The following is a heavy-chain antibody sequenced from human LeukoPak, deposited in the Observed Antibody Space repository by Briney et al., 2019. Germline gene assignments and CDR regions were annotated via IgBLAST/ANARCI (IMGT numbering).Heavy chain of an antibody. D-gene: IGHD7-27*01. CDR1: GGSISSYY. V-gene: IGHV4-4*07. Sequence: PSETLSLTCTVSGGSISSYYWSWIRQPAGKGLEWIGRIYTSGSTNYNPSLKSRVTMSVDTSKNQFSLKLSSVTAADTAVYYCARVSPSWGSYWYFDLWGRGTLVTVSS. CDR2: IYTSGST. J-gene: IGHJ2*01. CDR3: ARVSPSWGSYWYFDL.